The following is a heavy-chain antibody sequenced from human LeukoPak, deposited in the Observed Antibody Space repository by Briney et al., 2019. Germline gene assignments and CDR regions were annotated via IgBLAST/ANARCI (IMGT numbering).Heavy chain of an antibody. J-gene: IGHJ6*04. CDR2: ISSSSSTI. D-gene: IGHD3-10*01. CDR1: GFTFSSYS. CDR3: ARGAPRSFGEELLDV. Sequence: GGSLRLSCAASGFTFSSYSMNWVRQAPGKGLEWVSYISSSSSTIYYADSVKGRFTISRDNAKNSLYLQMNSLRAEDTAVYSCARGAPRSFGEELLDVWGKGTTVTVSS. V-gene: IGHV3-48*01.